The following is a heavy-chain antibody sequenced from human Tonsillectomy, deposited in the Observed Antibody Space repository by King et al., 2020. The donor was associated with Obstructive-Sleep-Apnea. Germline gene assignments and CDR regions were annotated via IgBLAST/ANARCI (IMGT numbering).Heavy chain of an antibody. D-gene: IGHD5-12*01. J-gene: IGHJ4*02. Sequence: VQLVESGGGLVQPGGSLRLSCAASGFTVSSNYMSWVRQAPGKGLECVSVIYSGGSTYYEDSVKGRFTISRDNSNNTLHLQMNSLRAEDTTVYYCERVGLHSGYEHFFTEYYFDYWGQGTLVTVSS. CDR2: IYSGGST. CDR3: ERVGLHSGYEHFFTEYYFDY. V-gene: IGHV3-66*01. CDR1: GFTVSSNY.